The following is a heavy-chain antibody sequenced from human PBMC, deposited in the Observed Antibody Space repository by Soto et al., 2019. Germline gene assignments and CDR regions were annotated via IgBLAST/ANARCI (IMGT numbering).Heavy chain of an antibody. CDR3: ARADRPYAESAY. CDR1: PFTFSSYW. CDR2: INPEGSDK. Sequence: GSLRLSFVASPFTFSSYWITWVRPAPGKGLEWVANINPEGSDKYYVDSVKGRFTISRDNTKNSLDLQMNSLRAEDTAVYYCARADRPYAESAYWGQGTLVTVSS. D-gene: IGHD3-3*01. V-gene: IGHV3-7*04. J-gene: IGHJ4*02.